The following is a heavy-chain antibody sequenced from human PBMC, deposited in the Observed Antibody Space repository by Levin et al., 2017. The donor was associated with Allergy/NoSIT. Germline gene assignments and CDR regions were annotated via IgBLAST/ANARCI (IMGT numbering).Heavy chain of an antibody. V-gene: IGHV4-59*01. Sequence: SQTLSLTCTVSGGSISSYYWSWIRQPPGKGLEWIGYIYYSGSTNYNPSLKSRVTISVDTSKNQFSLKLSSVTAADTAVYYCARVRSLGSSWYSYWYFDLWGRGTLVTVSS. D-gene: IGHD6-13*01. J-gene: IGHJ2*01. CDR3: ARVRSLGSSWYSYWYFDL. CDR2: IYYSGST. CDR1: GGSISSYY.